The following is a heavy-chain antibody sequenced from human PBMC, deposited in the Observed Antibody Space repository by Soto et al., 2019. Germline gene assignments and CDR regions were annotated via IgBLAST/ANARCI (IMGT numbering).Heavy chain of an antibody. CDR3: ARQIYDADTGPNFEYYFDA. D-gene: IGHD5-18*01. CDR1: GYSFAGYW. J-gene: IGHJ4*01. Sequence: GESLKISCKGSGYSFAGYWITWVRQKPGKGLEWIGRIDPSDSQTYYSPSFRGHVTISVTKSITTVFLQWSSLRASDTAMYYCARQIYDADTGPNFEYYFDAWGHGTPVTVSS. V-gene: IGHV5-10-1*01. CDR2: IDPSDSQT.